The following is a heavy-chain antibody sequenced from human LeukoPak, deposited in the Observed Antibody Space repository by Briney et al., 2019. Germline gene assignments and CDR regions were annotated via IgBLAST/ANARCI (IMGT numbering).Heavy chain of an antibody. J-gene: IGHJ4*02. V-gene: IGHV4-39*07. CDR2: MYYSGSA. Sequence: SETLSLTCTVSGGSIRSSSYWWGWIRQPPGKGLEWIGSMYYSGSAYYNPSLKSRVTISVDTSKSQFSLNLNSVTAADAAIYYCARVRAAAVPYYFDFWGQGTLVTVSS. CDR1: GGSIRSSSYW. CDR3: ARVRAAAVPYYFDF. D-gene: IGHD6-13*01.